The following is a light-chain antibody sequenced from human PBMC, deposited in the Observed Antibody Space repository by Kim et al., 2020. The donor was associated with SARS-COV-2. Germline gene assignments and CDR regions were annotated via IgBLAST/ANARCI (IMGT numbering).Light chain of an antibody. Sequence: SSCVGDRVTHAVRASQRISRDLNWYQQKPGKAPKLLIYATSSLQRGVPPRFSGSGSGTDFTLSISSLQPEDFASYYCQQSYSNMYIFGQGTKLEI. CDR3: QQSYSNMYI. CDR2: ATS. CDR1: QRISRD. J-gene: IGKJ2*01. V-gene: IGKV1-39*01.